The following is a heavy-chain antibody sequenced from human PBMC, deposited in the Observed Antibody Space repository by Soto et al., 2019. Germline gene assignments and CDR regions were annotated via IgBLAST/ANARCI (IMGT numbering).Heavy chain of an antibody. CDR2: ITDIGST. D-gene: IGHD5-18*01. Sequence: SETLSLTCAVSGGSVSSGSYFWTWIRQPPGKRLEWIGYITDIGSTSSNPSLNSRVTILTDTTKNLFSLNLRSVTAADTAVYYCARQRVAPAQYYFDFWGQGIPVTVSS. V-gene: IGHV4-61*01. CDR1: GGSVSSGSYF. J-gene: IGHJ4*02. CDR3: ARQRVAPAQYYFDF.